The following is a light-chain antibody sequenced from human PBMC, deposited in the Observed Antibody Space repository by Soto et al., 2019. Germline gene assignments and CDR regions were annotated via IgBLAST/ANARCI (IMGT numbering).Light chain of an antibody. Sequence: DIQMTQSPSSLSASVGDRVTITCRASQTIRSSLNWYQQTPGKAPNLLISAASSLHSGVPSRFSGSGSGTDFTLTISNLQPEDFATYYCQQSYTTPWTFGQGTRLEIK. CDR1: QTIRSS. CDR3: QQSYTTPWT. CDR2: AAS. V-gene: IGKV1-39*01. J-gene: IGKJ5*01.